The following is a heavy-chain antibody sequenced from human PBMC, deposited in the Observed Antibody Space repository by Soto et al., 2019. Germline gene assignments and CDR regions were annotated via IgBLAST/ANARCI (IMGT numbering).Heavy chain of an antibody. V-gene: IGHV3-21*01. CDR1: GFTFSSYS. D-gene: IGHD3-22*01. Sequence: EVQLVESGGGLVKPGGSLRLSCAASGFTFSSYSMNWVRQAPGKGLEWVSSISSSSSYIYYADSVKGRFTISRDNAKNSLYLQMNSLRAEDTAVYYCARDSYYYDSSGYYLYYCNYWGQGTLVTVSS. CDR3: ARDSYYYDSSGYYLYYCNY. CDR2: ISSSSSYI. J-gene: IGHJ4*02.